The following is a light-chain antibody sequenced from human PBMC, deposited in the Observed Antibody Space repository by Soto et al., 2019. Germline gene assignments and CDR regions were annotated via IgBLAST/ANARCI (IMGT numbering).Light chain of an antibody. J-gene: IGKJ1*01. Sequence: VLTQSPATLSLSPGDTATLSCRASQSISSYLAWYQQKPGQPPRLLIYGASSRATGVPDRFSGGGSGTDFTLTISRLEPEDFAVYYCQQYRSSPWPFGQGTKVDI. CDR2: GAS. CDR1: QSISSY. V-gene: IGKV3-20*01. CDR3: QQYRSSPWP.